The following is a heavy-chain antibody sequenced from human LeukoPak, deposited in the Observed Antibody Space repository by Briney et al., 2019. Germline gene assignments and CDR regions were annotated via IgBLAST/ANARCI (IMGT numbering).Heavy chain of an antibody. CDR3: AKESPHYDY. CDR2: ISGNSIST. V-gene: IGHV3-23*01. Sequence: PGGSLRLSCAASGFTFSSYAMSWVRQAPGKGLEWVSVISGNSISTYYADSVKGRFTISRDNSKNTLYLQMNSLRAGDTAVYYCAKESPHYDYWGQGTLVTVSS. J-gene: IGHJ4*02. CDR1: GFTFSSYA.